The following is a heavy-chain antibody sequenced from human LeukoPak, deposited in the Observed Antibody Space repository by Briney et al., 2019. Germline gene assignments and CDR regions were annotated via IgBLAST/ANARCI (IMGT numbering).Heavy chain of an antibody. V-gene: IGHV1-18*01. CDR3: ARGPFYYFDY. D-gene: IGHD2-8*01. CDR1: GYTFTNYG. J-gene: IGHJ4*02. CDR2: ISAYNGDS. Sequence: ASVKVSCKASGYTFTNYGISWVRQAPGQGLEWMAWISAYNGDSNYAQKFQGRVTMTTDTSTSTAYMELRSLISDDTAIYYCARGPFYYFDYWGQGTLVTVSS.